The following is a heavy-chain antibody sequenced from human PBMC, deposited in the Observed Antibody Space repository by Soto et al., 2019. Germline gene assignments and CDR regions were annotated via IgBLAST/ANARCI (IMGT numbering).Heavy chain of an antibody. V-gene: IGHV3-21*01. Sequence: EVQLLESGGGLVKPGGSLRLSCAASGFTFSGSTMNWVRQAPGKGLEWVSFISSSSSYIYYADSVKGRFTIPRDNAKTSLYLQMNSLRAEATAVYYFAREPHYGYGMDVWGQGTTVTVSS. CDR2: ISSSSSYI. D-gene: IGHD3-10*01. J-gene: IGHJ6*02. CDR1: GFTFSGST. CDR3: AREPHYGYGMDV.